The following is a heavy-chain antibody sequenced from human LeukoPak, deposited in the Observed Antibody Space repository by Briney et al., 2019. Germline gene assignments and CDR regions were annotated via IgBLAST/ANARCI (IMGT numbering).Heavy chain of an antibody. Sequence: GGSLRLSCAASGFTFDDYAMHWVRHAPGKGLEWVSGISWNSGSIGYADSVKGRFTISRDNAKNSLYLQMNSLRAEDTALYYCASREKDYFDYWGQGTLVTVSS. CDR1: GFTFDDYA. D-gene: IGHD3-10*01. CDR2: ISWNSGSI. V-gene: IGHV3-9*01. J-gene: IGHJ4*02. CDR3: ASREKDYFDY.